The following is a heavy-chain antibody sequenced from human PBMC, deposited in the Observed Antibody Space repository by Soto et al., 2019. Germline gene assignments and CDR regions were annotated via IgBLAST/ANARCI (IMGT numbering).Heavy chain of an antibody. J-gene: IGHJ4*02. CDR2: ISGSGGST. CDR3: AKVGPDSYYDISGYPFDY. V-gene: IGHV3-23*01. CDR1: EFTFSSYA. Sequence: GVSLRLSCAASEFTFSSYAMSWVRQAPGKGREWVSAISGSGGSTYYADSVKGRFTISRDKSKNTLYLQMNSLRAEDTAVYYCAKVGPDSYYDISGYPFDYWSLGT. D-gene: IGHD3-22*01.